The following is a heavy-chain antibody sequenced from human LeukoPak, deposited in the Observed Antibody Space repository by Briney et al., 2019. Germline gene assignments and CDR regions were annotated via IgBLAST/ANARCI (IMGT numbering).Heavy chain of an antibody. CDR2: IYYRGGT. D-gene: IGHD3-22*01. CDR1: GGSISSHY. J-gene: IGHJ4*02. V-gene: IGHV4-59*11. Sequence: SETLSLTCTVSGGSISSHYWTWIRQPPGKGLEWIGYIYYRGGTNYNPSLQSRVTISVDTSKNHFSLKLSSVTAVDTAVYYCARTDSSGYYPDYWGQGTLVTVSS. CDR3: ARTDSSGYYPDY.